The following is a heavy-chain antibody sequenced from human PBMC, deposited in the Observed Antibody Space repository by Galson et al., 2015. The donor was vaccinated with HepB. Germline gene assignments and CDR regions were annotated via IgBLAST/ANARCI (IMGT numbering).Heavy chain of an antibody. Sequence: SVTVSCKASGYTFTGYYMHWVRQAPGQGLEWMGRINPNSGGTNYAQKFQGRVTMTRDTSISTAYMELSRLRSDDTAVYYCARTSSGYYYGDYWGQGTLVTVSS. D-gene: IGHD3-22*01. J-gene: IGHJ4*02. CDR2: INPNSGGT. CDR1: GYTFTGYY. CDR3: ARTSSGYYYGDY. V-gene: IGHV1-2*06.